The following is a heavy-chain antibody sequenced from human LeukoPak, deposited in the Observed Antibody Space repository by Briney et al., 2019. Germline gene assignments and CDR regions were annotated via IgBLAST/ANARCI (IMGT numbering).Heavy chain of an antibody. D-gene: IGHD6-19*01. J-gene: IGHJ4*02. V-gene: IGHV3-23*01. Sequence: GGSLRLSCAASGITFSSHGMSWVRQAPGKGPEWFSIISGSGGSTHYADSVKGRFIISRDNSKNTLYLQMNSLRAEDTAIYYCAKCRGWDSSGWPIDHWGQGTLVTVSS. CDR3: AKCRGWDSSGWPIDH. CDR1: GITFSSHG. CDR2: ISGSGGST.